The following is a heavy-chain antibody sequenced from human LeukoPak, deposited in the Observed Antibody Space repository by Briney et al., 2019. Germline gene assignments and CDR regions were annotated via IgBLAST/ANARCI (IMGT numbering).Heavy chain of an antibody. CDR1: RFTFSSYT. Sequence: GGSLRLSCAASRFTFSSYTMHWVRQAPGKGLEWVAIIPYDGSSKYYADSVKGRFTLSRDNSKNMLYLQMNSLRADDTAVYYCARESLGGSWFDYWGQGTLVTVSS. CDR3: ARESLGGSWFDY. V-gene: IGHV3-30*04. CDR2: IPYDGSSK. J-gene: IGHJ4*02. D-gene: IGHD6-13*01.